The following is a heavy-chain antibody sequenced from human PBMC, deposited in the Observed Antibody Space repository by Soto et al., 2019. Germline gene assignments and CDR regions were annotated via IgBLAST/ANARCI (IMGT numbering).Heavy chain of an antibody. J-gene: IGHJ1*01. CDR1: GGTFSSYA. V-gene: IGHV1-69*13. CDR2: IIPIFGTA. Sequence: ASVKVSCKASGGTFSSYAISWVRQAPGQGLEWMGGIIPIFGTANYAQKFQGRVTITADESTSTAYMELSSLRSEDTAVYYCATYYYDSSGYRAEYFQHWGQGTLVTVSS. CDR3: ATYYYDSSGYRAEYFQH. D-gene: IGHD3-22*01.